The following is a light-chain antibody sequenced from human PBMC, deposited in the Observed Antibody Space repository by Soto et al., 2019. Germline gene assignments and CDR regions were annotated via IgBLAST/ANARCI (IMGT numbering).Light chain of an antibody. CDR3: QQFGNSPL. Sequence: EILLTQSPATLSLSPGEIATLYFRASESVGSYVAWYQHKPGQGPRLLIYDTSDRATGVPARFRGSGSGADFTLTISRLEPEDFAVYYCQQFGNSPLFGQGTRLEIK. J-gene: IGKJ5*01. CDR1: ESVGSY. V-gene: IGKV3-11*01. CDR2: DTS.